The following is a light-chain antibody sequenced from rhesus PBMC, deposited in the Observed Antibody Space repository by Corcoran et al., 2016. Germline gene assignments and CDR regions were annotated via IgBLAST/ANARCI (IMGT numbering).Light chain of an antibody. CDR2: RAT. J-gene: IGKJ1*01. Sequence: DIQMTQSPSSLSASVGYTVTITCRASQSISRWLDWYQQKPGKAPKLLSYRATNLQSGDPSRVSGSGTGTDFTLTIGSLQPADFATYCCLQYSIRPWTFGQGTKVAIK. V-gene: IGKV1-22*01. CDR3: LQYSIRPWT. CDR1: QSISRW.